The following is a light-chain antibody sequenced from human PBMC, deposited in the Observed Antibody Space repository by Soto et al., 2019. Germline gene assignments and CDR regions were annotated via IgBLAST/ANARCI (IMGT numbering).Light chain of an antibody. CDR1: QSISNY. CDR2: DAS. Sequence: EIVLTKSPGTLSLSPGERATLSCRASQSISNYMAWYQHKPGQAPRLLIYDASNRATATPAWFSGSGSGTDFTLTISSLGPEYFAVYYWQQRSAGVTFGQVTRLE. J-gene: IGKJ5*01. CDR3: QQRSAGVT. V-gene: IGKV3-11*01.